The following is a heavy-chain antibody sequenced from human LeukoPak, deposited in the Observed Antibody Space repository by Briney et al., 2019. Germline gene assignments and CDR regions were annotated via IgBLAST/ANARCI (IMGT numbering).Heavy chain of an antibody. J-gene: IGHJ4*02. CDR2: IISSGSTI. CDR3: AGLVVPAAPTDY. Sequence: GGSLTLSCAPSGFTFSNYYMSWIRPAPGKGLEWVSSIISSGSTIYYADSVKGRFTISRDNAKNSLYLQMDSLSAEDTAVYYCAGLVVPAAPTDYWGQGTLVTVSS. V-gene: IGHV3-11*04. D-gene: IGHD2-2*01. CDR1: GFTFSNYY.